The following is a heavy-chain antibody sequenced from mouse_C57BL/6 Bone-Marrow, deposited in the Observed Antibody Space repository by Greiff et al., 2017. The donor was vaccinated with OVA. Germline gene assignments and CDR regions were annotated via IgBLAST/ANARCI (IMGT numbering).Heavy chain of an antibody. CDR3: ARFDYDYDGGPNWYFDV. V-gene: IGHV1-26*01. CDR1: GYTFTDYY. J-gene: IGHJ1*03. CDR2: INPNNGGT. D-gene: IGHD2-4*01. Sequence: EVQLQQSGPELVKPGASVKISCKASGYTFTDYYMNWVKQSHGKSLEWIGDINPNNGGTSYNQKFKGKATLTVDKSSSTAYMELRSLTSEDSAVYYCARFDYDYDGGPNWYFDVWGTGTTVTVSS.